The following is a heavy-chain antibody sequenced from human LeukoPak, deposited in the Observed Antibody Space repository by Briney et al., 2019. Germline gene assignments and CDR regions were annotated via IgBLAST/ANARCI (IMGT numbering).Heavy chain of an antibody. V-gene: IGHV4-59*01. J-gene: IGHJ4*02. D-gene: IGHD2-2*01. CDR3: ARATYQHDFDY. CDR1: GGSISSYY. CDR2: IYYSGST. Sequence: PSETLSLTCTVSGGSISSYYWSWIRQPPGKGLEWIGYIYYSGSTNYNPSLKSRVTISVDTSKNQFSLKLSSVTAADTAVYYCARATYQHDFDYWGQGTLVTASS.